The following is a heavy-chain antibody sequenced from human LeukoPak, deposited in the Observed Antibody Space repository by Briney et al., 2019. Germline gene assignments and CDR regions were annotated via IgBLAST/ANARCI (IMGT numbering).Heavy chain of an antibody. CDR1: GLTFSGYD. CDR2: ISSSSSYI. CDR3: ASGYSSGWYPFDY. J-gene: IGHJ4*02. V-gene: IGHV3-21*01. D-gene: IGHD6-19*01. Sequence: PGGSLRLSCAASGLTFSGYDMHWVRQAPGKGLEWVSSISSSSSYIYYADSLKGRFTISRDNAKNSLYLQMNSLRAEDTAVYYCASGYSSGWYPFDYWGQGTLVTVSS.